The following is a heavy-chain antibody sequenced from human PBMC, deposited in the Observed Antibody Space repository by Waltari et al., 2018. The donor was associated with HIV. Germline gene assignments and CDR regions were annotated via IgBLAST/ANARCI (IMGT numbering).Heavy chain of an antibody. V-gene: IGHV4-61*01. Sequence: QVQLQESGPGLVKPSETLSLTCTVSGGSVSNGSYYWSWIRQPPGKGLEWIGYIYYSGSTNYNPSLKSRVTISVDTSKNQFSLRLSSVTAADTAVYYCARFNYGSGSYYNGGYWGQGTLVTVSS. D-gene: IGHD3-10*01. CDR1: GGSVSNGSYY. J-gene: IGHJ4*02. CDR3: ARFNYGSGSYYNGGY. CDR2: IYYSGST.